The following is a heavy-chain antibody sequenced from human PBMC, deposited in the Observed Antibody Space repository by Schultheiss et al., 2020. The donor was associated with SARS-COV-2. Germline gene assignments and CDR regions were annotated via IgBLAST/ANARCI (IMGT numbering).Heavy chain of an antibody. CDR3: VRRGPEYGGKLPFDY. V-gene: IGHV5-51*01. J-gene: IGHJ4*02. CDR2: IYPGDSDT. Sequence: GESLKISCKGSGYSFTSYWIGWVRQMPGKGLEWMGIIYPGDSDTRYSPSFQGQVTISADKSISTAYLQWSSLKASDSAIYYCVRRGPEYGGKLPFDYWGQGTLVTVSS. CDR1: GYSFTSYW. D-gene: IGHD4/OR15-4a*01.